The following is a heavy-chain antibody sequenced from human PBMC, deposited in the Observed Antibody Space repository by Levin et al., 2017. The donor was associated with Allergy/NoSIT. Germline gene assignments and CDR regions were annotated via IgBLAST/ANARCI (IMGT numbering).Heavy chain of an antibody. CDR1: GFTFSSYA. D-gene: IGHD3/OR15-3a*01. V-gene: IGHV3-23*01. Sequence: GESLKISCAASGFTFSSYAMSWVRQAPGKGLEWVSAISGSGGSTYYADSVKGRFTISRDNSKNTLYLQMNSLRAEDTAVYYCAKDGRVFGDYWGQGTLVTVSS. J-gene: IGHJ4*02. CDR3: AKDGRVFGDY. CDR2: ISGSGGST.